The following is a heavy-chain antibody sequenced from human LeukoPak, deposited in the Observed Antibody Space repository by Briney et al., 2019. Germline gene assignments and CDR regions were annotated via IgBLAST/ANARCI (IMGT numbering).Heavy chain of an antibody. CDR3: AREVRSSDWYVWTTSNNWFDP. D-gene: IGHD6-19*01. V-gene: IGHV3-21*01. CDR2: ISSSSSYI. J-gene: IGHJ5*02. Sequence: GGSLRLSCAASGFTFSSYSMNWVRQAPGKGLEWDSSISSSSSYIYYADSVKGRFTISRDNAKNSLYLQMNSLRAEDTAVYYCAREVRSSDWYVWTTSNNWFDPWGQGTLVTVSS. CDR1: GFTFSSYS.